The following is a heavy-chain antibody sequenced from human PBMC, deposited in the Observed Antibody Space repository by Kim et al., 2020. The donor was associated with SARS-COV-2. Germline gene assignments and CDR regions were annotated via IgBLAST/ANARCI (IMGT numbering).Heavy chain of an antibody. CDR3: AAVEMPRFDP. CDR1: GGSISSSSYY. J-gene: IGHJ5*02. CDR2: IYYSGST. D-gene: IGHD2-2*01. Sequence: SETLSLTCTVSGGSISSSSYYWGWIRQPPGKGLEWIGSIYYSGSTYYNPSLKSRVTISVDTSKNQFSLKLSSVTAADTAVYYCAAVEMPRFDPWGQGTLVTVSS. V-gene: IGHV4-39*01.